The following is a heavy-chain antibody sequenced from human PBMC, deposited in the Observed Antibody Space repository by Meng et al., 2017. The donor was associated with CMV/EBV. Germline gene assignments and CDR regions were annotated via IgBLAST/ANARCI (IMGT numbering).Heavy chain of an antibody. CDR2: IYPGDSDT. V-gene: IGHV5-51*01. D-gene: IGHD6-13*01. CDR1: GYSFTNYW. J-gene: IGHJ4*02. CDR3: ARHSAPNVAASGVIYFDY. Sequence: KVSCKVSGYSFTNYWIGGVRQRPGKGLEWLGIIYPGDSDTRYSRSFQGQVTISADKSISTAYLQWSSLKASDTAIYYCARHSAPNVAASGVIYFDYWGQGTLVTVSS.